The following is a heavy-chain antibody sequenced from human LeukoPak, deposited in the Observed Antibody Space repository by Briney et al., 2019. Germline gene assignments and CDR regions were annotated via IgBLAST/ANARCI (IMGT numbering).Heavy chain of an antibody. V-gene: IGHV1-18*01. CDR2: SSAYNGNT. CDR1: GYTFTSYG. Sequence: ASVKVSCTSSGYTFTSYGISWVRQAHGQGLGWMGWSSAYNGNTNYAQKYQGRVTMTTDTSTSTANMELRSLRSDDTAVYYCARGRLPYYYDSSGVMVDVWGKGTTVTVSS. J-gene: IGHJ6*04. D-gene: IGHD3-22*01. CDR3: ARGRLPYYYDSSGVMVDV.